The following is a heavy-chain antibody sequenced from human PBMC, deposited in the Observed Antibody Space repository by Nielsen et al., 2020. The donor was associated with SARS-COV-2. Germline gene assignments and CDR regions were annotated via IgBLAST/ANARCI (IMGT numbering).Heavy chain of an antibody. CDR2: INTSGGST. CDR1: GFTFTSYY. V-gene: IGHV1-46*01. Sequence: ASVKVSCKASGFTFTSYYMHWVRQAPGQGLEWMGIINTSGGSTSYAQKFQGRVTVTRNISTSTVYMELSSLRSDDTAVYFCAREDVGRDGTSWLDHWGQGALVTVSS. J-gene: IGHJ5*02. CDR3: AREDVGRDGTSWLDH. D-gene: IGHD5-24*01.